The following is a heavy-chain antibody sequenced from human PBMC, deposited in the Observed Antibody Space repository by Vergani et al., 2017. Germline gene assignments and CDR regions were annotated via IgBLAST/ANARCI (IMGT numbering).Heavy chain of an antibody. CDR2: INHSGST. CDR1: GGSFSGYY. Sequence: QVQLQQWGAGLLKPSETLSLTCAVYGGSFSGYYWSWIRQPPGKGLEWIGEINHSGSTNYNPSLKSRVTISVDTSQNQFSLKLSSVTAADTAVYYCARPSRDGYNNHYWYFDLWGRGTLVTVSS. V-gene: IGHV4-34*01. CDR3: ARPSRDGYNNHYWYFDL. D-gene: IGHD5-24*01. J-gene: IGHJ2*01.